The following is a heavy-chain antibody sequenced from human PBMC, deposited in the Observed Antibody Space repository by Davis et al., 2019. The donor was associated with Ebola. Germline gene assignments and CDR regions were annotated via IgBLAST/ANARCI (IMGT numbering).Heavy chain of an antibody. CDR3: ARKFATTPAV. D-gene: IGHD4-17*01. Sequence: GESLKISCAASGFTFSSYAMSWVRQAPGKGLEWVSAISGSGGSTYYADSVKGRFTISRDNSKNTLYLQMNSLRAEDTAVYYCARKFATTPAVWGQGTMVTVSS. V-gene: IGHV3-23*01. J-gene: IGHJ3*01. CDR2: ISGSGGST. CDR1: GFTFSSYA.